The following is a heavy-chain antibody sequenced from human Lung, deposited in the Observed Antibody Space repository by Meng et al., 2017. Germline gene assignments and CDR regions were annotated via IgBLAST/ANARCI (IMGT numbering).Heavy chain of an antibody. CDR3: DCGAIGRSSGWCLNY. V-gene: IGHV1-8*01. D-gene: IGHD6-19*01. CDR2: MNSNSGNR. CDR1: GYAFSSSD. J-gene: IGHJ4*02. Sequence: QLVQPRAEVKRRGVQVKVSLTPSGYAFSSSDINWVRQGIGQGLEKMLWMNSNSGNRGNAQKFQGRMTIITNTSINSEYTQQSSLSSEETAVYAGDCGAIGRSSGWCLNYWGQGTLVTVSS.